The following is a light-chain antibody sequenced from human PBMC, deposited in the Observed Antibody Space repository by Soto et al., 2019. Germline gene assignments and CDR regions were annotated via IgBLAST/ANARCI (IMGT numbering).Light chain of an antibody. V-gene: IGKV1-17*01. Sequence: DIQMTQSPSSLSASVGDRVTITCRASQGITTDFAWYQQKPGKAPKRLIYAAACLQSGVPSRFSGSGSGTEFTLTIRSLKPEDFATYYCLQYYSYPYTFGQGTKLEIK. CDR2: AAA. CDR3: LQYYSYPYT. J-gene: IGKJ2*01. CDR1: QGITTD.